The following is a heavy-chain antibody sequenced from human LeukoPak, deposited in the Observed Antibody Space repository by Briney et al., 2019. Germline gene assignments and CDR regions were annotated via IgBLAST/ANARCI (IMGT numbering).Heavy chain of an antibody. V-gene: IGHV4-59*01. CDR2: IYYSGST. Sequence: SETLSLTCTVSGGSISSYSWSWIRQPPGKGLEWIGYIYYSGSTDYSPSLKSRVTISVDTSKNQFSLKLSSVTAADTAVYYCARAIAARRRWFDPWGQGTLVTVSS. CDR1: GGSISSYS. CDR3: ARAIAARRRWFDP. J-gene: IGHJ5*02. D-gene: IGHD6-6*01.